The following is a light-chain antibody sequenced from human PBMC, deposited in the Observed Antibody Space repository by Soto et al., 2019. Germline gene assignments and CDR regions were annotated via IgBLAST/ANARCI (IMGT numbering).Light chain of an antibody. CDR2: KAS. CDR3: QHYNSYSEA. J-gene: IGKJ1*01. CDR1: QTISSW. Sequence: IQMTQSPSTLSGSVGDRVTITCRASQTISSWLAWYQQKPGNAPKLLIYKASTLKSGVPSRFSGSGSGTEFTLTISSLQPDDFATYCCQHYNSYSEAFGQGTKVALK. V-gene: IGKV1-5*03.